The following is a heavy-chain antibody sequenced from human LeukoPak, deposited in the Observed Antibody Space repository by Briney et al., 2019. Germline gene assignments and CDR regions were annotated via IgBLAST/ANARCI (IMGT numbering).Heavy chain of an antibody. V-gene: IGHV4-38-2*02. CDR1: GYSISRAFH. CDR3: ARAGAYCSGGNCYSDY. Sequence: SETLSLTCSVSGYSISRAFHWGWTRQPPEKGLEWIGSIYRSVTTYYNPSLNSRVTISVDTSKNQFSLRLRSVTAADTAVYYCARAGAYCSGGNCYSDYWGPGTLVTVSS. CDR2: IYRSVTT. D-gene: IGHD2-15*01. J-gene: IGHJ4*02.